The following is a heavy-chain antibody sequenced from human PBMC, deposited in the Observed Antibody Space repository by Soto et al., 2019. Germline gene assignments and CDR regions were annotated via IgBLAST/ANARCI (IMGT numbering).Heavy chain of an antibody. J-gene: IGHJ6*02. V-gene: IGHV3-7*03. CDR3: ARPTVLLWFGDENDYGMDV. D-gene: IGHD3-10*01. CDR1: GFTFSSYW. Sequence: EVQLVESGGGLVQPGGSLRLSCAASGFTFSSYWMSWVRQAPGKGLEWVANIKQDGSEKYYVDSVKGRFTISRDNAKNSLYLQMNSLRAEDTAVYYCARPTVLLWFGDENDYGMDVWGQGTTVTVSS. CDR2: IKQDGSEK.